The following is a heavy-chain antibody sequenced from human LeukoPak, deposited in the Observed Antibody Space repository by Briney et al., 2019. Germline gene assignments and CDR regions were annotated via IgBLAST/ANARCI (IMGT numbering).Heavy chain of an antibody. D-gene: IGHD5-18*01. CDR3: ARAPLDAAMAYYFDY. CDR1: GGTFSSYA. V-gene: IGHV1-69*13. J-gene: IGHJ4*02. Sequence: VKVSCKASGGTFSSYAISWVRQAPGQGLEWMGGIIPIFGTANYAQKFQGRVTITADESTSTAYMELNSLRSEDTAVYYCARAPLDAAMAYYFDYWGQGTLVTVSS. CDR2: IIPIFGTA.